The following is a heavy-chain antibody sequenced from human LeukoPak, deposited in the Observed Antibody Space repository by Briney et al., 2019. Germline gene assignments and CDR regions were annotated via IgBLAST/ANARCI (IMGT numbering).Heavy chain of an antibody. CDR3: MAESSSPWEGY. CDR1: GFRFSRHW. CDR2: INEDGSVK. V-gene: IGHV3-7*01. J-gene: IGHJ4*02. Sequence: GGSLRLSCADSGFRFSRHWMDWVRQAPGKGLEWVANINEDGSVKNYVDSVRGRFIISRDNAKNSLYLEMNSLRAEDTAVYYCMAESSSPWEGYWGQGTLVIVSS. D-gene: IGHD6-6*01.